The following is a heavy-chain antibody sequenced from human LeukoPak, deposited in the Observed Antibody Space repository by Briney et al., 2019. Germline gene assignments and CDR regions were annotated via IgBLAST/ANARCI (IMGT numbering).Heavy chain of an antibody. V-gene: IGHV4-39*01. D-gene: IGHD6-13*01. CDR2: IYYSGST. CDR3: ARHYSSSWYGVYFEY. J-gene: IGHJ4*02. Sequence: SETLSLTCTVSGGSISSSSYYWGWIRQPPEKGLEWIGTIYYSGSTSYNPSLESRVTISVDTSKNQFSLKLSSVTAADTAVYYCARHYSSSWYGVYFEYWGQGTLVTVSS. CDR1: GGSISSSSYY.